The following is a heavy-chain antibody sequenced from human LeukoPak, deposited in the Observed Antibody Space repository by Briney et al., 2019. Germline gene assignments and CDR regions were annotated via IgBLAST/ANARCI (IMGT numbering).Heavy chain of an antibody. CDR1: GFTFSSYA. CDR2: LSYVVNNN. Sequence: GGSLRLACAASGFTFSSYAMHWDRQVPGGWLGWVAFLSYVVNNNYYADSVKGRFTISRDNSKNTLYLQMNSLRAEDTAVYYCARSQGGERHFDYWGQGTLSPSPQ. V-gene: IGHV3-30-3*01. J-gene: IGHJ4*02. D-gene: IGHD3-16*01. CDR3: ARSQGGERHFDY.